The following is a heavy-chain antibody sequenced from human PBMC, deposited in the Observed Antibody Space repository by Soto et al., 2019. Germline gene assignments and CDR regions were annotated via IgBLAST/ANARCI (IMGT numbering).Heavy chain of an antibody. D-gene: IGHD6-13*01. CDR2: ISGIGGST. CDR1: GFTSTTTA. CDR3: ARGSSGYISSWYYFDY. Sequence: EVQLLESGGGLVQPGGPLSPSWPASGFTSTTTAWSWVRQAPGKGLEWVATISGIGGSTYLADSVKGRLSISRDNSKNTVSLLMNSLRAEDTAVYFCARGSSGYISSWYYFDYWGRGTLVTVSS. V-gene: IGHV3-23*01. J-gene: IGHJ4*02.